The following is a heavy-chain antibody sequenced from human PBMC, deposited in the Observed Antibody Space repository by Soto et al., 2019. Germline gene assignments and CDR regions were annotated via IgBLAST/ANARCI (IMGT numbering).Heavy chain of an antibody. CDR1: GYTFTNYG. D-gene: IGHD4-17*01. CDR2: TSAYTLNT. CDR3: ARADHGRAPRGGNWFDP. V-gene: IGHV1-18*01. Sequence: QVHLVQSGGEVKTPGASVKVSCKASGYTFTNYGVAWVRQAPGQGLEWMGWTSAYTLNTDYAQKFQGRVTVTTDTSTSTAYMELRSLRPDDTAVYYCARADHGRAPRGGNWFDPWGQGTLVTVSS. J-gene: IGHJ5*02.